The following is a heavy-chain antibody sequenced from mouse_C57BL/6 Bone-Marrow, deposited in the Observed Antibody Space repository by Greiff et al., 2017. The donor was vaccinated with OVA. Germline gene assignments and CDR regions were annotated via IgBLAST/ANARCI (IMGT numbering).Heavy chain of an antibody. D-gene: IGHD2-3*01. CDR3: ARSEWLLPFFYFDY. V-gene: IGHV1-4*01. CDR1: GYPFTSYT. CDR2: IIPSSGYT. Sequence: QVKLQQSGAELARPGASVKMSCQASGYPFTSYTMHWVNQRPGQGLEWIGYIIPSSGYTKYNQKFKEKATLTADKSSSTADMQLSSLTSEDSAVYYCARSEWLLPFFYFDYWGQGTTLTVSS. J-gene: IGHJ2*01.